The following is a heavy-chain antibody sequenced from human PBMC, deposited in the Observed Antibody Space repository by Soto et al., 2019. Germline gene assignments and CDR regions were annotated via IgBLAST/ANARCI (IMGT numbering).Heavy chain of an antibody. V-gene: IGHV1-18*01. CDR1: GYTFSNYG. CDR3: ARDLVPGYTGFSDY. CDR2: ISAYNGNT. Sequence: ASVKVSCKTSGYTFSNYGINWVRQAPGQGLEWMGWISAYNGNTNFAQKQQGRVYLTTDTSSTTAYMELRSLTSDDTSVYYCARDLVPGYTGFSDYWGQGTLVTVSS. D-gene: IGHD5-12*01. J-gene: IGHJ4*02.